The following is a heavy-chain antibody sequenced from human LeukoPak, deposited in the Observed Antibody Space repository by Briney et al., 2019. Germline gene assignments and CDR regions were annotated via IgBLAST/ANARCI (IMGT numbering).Heavy chain of an antibody. CDR2: ISYDGSNK. Sequence: GGSLRLSCAASGFTFSSYAMHWVRQAPGKGLEWVAVISYDGSNKYYADSVKGRFTISRDNSKNPLYLQMNSLRAEDTAVYYCARDQYDSSPKGFFDYWGQGTLVSVSS. CDR1: GFTFSSYA. J-gene: IGHJ4*02. CDR3: ARDQYDSSPKGFFDY. V-gene: IGHV3-30*04. D-gene: IGHD3-22*01.